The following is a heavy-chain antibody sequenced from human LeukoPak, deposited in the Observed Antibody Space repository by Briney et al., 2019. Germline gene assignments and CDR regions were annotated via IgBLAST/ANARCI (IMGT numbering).Heavy chain of an antibody. V-gene: IGHV4-34*01. Sequence: SETLSLTCAVYGGSFSGYYWSWIRQPPGKGLEWIGEINHSGSTNYNPSLKSRVTISVDTSKNQFSLKLSSVTAADTALYYCARGVAVAGFKYWGQGTLVSVSS. CDR3: ARGVAVAGFKY. CDR1: GGSFSGYY. D-gene: IGHD6-19*01. J-gene: IGHJ4*02. CDR2: INHSGST.